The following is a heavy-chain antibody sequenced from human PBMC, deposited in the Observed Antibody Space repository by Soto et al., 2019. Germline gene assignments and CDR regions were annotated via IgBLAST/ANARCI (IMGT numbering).Heavy chain of an antibody. J-gene: IGHJ6*02. CDR2: ISGTGIST. CDR3: AKNRDGYYYTGTDV. CDR1: GFTFSSHA. V-gene: IGHV3-23*01. Sequence: GGSLRLSCAASGFTFSSHAISWVRQAPGKGLEWVSAISGTGISTFYADSVKGRFTISRDNSKNTLYLQMNILRVEDTAIYYCAKNRDGYYYTGTDVWGQGTTVTVSS.